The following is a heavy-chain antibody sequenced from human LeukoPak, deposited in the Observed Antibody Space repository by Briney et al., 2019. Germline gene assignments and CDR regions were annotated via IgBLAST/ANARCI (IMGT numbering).Heavy chain of an antibody. V-gene: IGHV3-48*03. Sequence: AGGSLRLSCAASAFTFSFYEMSWVCQAPEMGLEWVAYISSDGNSIHYADSVKGRFTISRDNAKESLYLHINSLRAEDTAIYYCARVSTNYFDYWGEGALVTVSS. CDR1: AFTFSFYE. CDR3: ARVSTNYFDY. CDR2: ISSDGNSI. J-gene: IGHJ4*02.